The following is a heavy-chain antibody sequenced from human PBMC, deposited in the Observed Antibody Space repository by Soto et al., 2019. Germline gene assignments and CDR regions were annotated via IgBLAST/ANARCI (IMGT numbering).Heavy chain of an antibody. Sequence: LGESLKISCTGFGYTFTTFWISWVRQMPGKGLEWLGRVDPRDSYVTYNPSFEGHVTISADKSISTAYLQWGSLKASDTAMYFCARIYCTTTTCDSWFDPWGQGXLVTVYS. D-gene: IGHD2-8*01. CDR3: ARIYCTTTTCDSWFDP. CDR1: GYTFTTFW. CDR2: VDPRDSYV. V-gene: IGHV5-10-1*01. J-gene: IGHJ5*02.